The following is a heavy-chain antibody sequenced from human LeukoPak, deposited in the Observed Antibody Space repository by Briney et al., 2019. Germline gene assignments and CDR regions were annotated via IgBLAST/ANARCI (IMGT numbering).Heavy chain of an antibody. Sequence: GSLRLSCAASGFTFGKFWMSWVRQAPGRGLEWVANIHPEGNEKYHVESVKGRFTISRDNAKNSLFLQMNGLRVEDTAVYYCARGDDFSGDHWGQGTLVTVSS. CDR2: IHPEGNEK. CDR3: ARGDDFSGDH. CDR1: GFTFGKFW. D-gene: IGHD1-1*01. V-gene: IGHV3-7*04. J-gene: IGHJ4*02.